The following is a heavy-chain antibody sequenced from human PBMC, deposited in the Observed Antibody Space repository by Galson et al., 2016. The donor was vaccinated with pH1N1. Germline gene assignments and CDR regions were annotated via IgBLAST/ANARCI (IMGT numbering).Heavy chain of an antibody. Sequence: SLRLSCAASGFTFSNYAMSWVRQAPGKGLEWVAGISGSGRGTYYADSVKGRFTISRENSKNTLYLQMNSLRAEDTAVYYCARDGIVVVAPYWFDPWGQGTLVTVSS. CDR3: ARDGIVVVAPYWFDP. CDR1: GFTFSNYA. J-gene: IGHJ5*02. D-gene: IGHD2-21*01. CDR2: ISGSGRGT. V-gene: IGHV3-23*01.